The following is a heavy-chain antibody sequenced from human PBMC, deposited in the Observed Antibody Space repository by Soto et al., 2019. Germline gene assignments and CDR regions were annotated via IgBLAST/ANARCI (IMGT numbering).Heavy chain of an antibody. CDR1: GFTLSAYW. J-gene: IGHJ3*02. Sequence: EVQLEESGGDLVQPGGSLRLSCAASGFTLSAYWMTWVRQAPGKGLEWVANINRDGSKKSYLDSVRGRFIISRDNVGNSLYLQMDSLRADASALYYCARDVSPGSSSLYLDAFDIWGQGTMVTVSS. CDR3: ARDVSPGSSSLYLDAFDI. CDR2: INRDGSKK. V-gene: IGHV3-7*05. D-gene: IGHD6-13*01.